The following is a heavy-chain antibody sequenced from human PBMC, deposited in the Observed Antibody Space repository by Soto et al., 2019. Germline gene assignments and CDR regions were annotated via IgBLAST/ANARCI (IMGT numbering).Heavy chain of an antibody. Sequence: EVQLVESGGGLVKPGGSLRLSCAASGFTFSSYSMNWVRQAPGKGLEWVSSISSSSSYIYYADSVKGRFTISRDNAKNSLYLQMNSLRAEDTAVYYCARVKRNRSGSYYSYGMDVWGQGTTVTVSS. D-gene: IGHD3-10*01. CDR2: ISSSSSYI. J-gene: IGHJ6*02. CDR3: ARVKRNRSGSYYSYGMDV. CDR1: GFTFSSYS. V-gene: IGHV3-21*01.